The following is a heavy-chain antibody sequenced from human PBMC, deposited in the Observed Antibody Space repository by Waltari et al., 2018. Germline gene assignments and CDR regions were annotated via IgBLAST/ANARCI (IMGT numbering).Heavy chain of an antibody. CDR2: VDYNGET. Sequence: QLQLLESGPGLVKPSETLSLTCAVSGDSINSDIYYWAWIRQPPGKGLEWIGSVDYNGETYYNPSLKSRVTISADASRNRFSLGLSSVTAADTGFYYCAKHGITTTNWSKTSHSWFGPWGQGILVTVSS. J-gene: IGHJ5*02. D-gene: IGHD1-1*01. V-gene: IGHV4-39*02. CDR3: AKHGITTTNWSKTSHSWFGP. CDR1: GDSINSDIYY.